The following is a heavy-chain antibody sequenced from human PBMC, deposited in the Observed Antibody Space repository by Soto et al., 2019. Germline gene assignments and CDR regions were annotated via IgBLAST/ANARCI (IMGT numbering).Heavy chain of an antibody. CDR3: ARLYYGAMDV. J-gene: IGHJ6*02. V-gene: IGHV3-30*03. CDR1: GFSFSSYA. D-gene: IGHD3-16*01. Sequence: QVQLVESGGGVVRPGRSLRLSCAASGFSFSSYAMHWVRQAPGKGLEWVAVISHDGNDKYYVDSVKGRFTISRDNSKNTLYLQMNSLRGEDTAVYYCARLYYGAMDVWGQGTTVTVSS. CDR2: ISHDGNDK.